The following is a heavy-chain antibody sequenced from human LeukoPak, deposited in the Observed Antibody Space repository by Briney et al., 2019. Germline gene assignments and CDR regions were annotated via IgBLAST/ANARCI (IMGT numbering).Heavy chain of an antibody. V-gene: IGHV4-34*01. CDR1: GGSFSGYY. Sequence: SETLSLTCAVYGGSFSGYYWSWIRQPPGKGLEWIGEINHSGSTNYNPSLRSRVTISVDTSKNQFSLKLSSVTAADTAVYYCARVHYDILTGSSHLDYWGRGTLVTVSS. J-gene: IGHJ4*02. CDR2: INHSGST. CDR3: ARVHYDILTGSSHLDY. D-gene: IGHD3-9*01.